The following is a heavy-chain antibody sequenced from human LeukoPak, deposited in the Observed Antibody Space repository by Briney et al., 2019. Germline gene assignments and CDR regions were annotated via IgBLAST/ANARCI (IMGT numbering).Heavy chain of an antibody. V-gene: IGHV3-74*01. CDR1: GYTFRSYY. CDR3: ARAVTGRGCIDF. CDR2: INPDGSSP. Sequence: TGGSLRLSCTASGYTFRSYYMHWVRQVPGKGPVWVSRINPDGSSPIFADSVKGRFTISRDNAKDTLYLQMSSLRADDTALYYCARAVTGRGCIDFWGQGILVTVSS. J-gene: IGHJ4*02. D-gene: IGHD6-19*01.